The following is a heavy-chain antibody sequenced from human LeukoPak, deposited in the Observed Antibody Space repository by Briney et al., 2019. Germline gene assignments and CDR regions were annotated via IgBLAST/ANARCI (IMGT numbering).Heavy chain of an antibody. J-gene: IGHJ4*02. V-gene: IGHV3-23*01. Sequence: RGSLRLSCAASGFTFSSYAMSWVRQAPGKGLEWVSAISGSGGSTYYADSVKGRFTISRDNSKNTLYLQMNSLRAEDTAVYYCAKGYCSSTSCYARFDYWGQGTLVTVSS. CDR2: ISGSGGST. D-gene: IGHD2-2*01. CDR3: AKGYCSSTSCYARFDY. CDR1: GFTFSSYA.